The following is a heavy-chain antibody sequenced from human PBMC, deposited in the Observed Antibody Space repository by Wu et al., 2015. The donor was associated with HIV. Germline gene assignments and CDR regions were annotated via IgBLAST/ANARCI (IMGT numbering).Heavy chain of an antibody. CDR2: INPSGGST. Sequence: QVQLVQSGAEVKKPGASVKVSCKASGYTFTSYYMHWVRQAPGQGLEWMGIINPSGGSTSYAQKFQGRVTMTRDTSTSTVYMELSSLRSEDTAVYYCARDRTVGATGYYYYMDVWGKGTTVTVSS. J-gene: IGHJ6*03. D-gene: IGHD1-26*01. V-gene: IGHV1-46*03. CDR1: GYTFTSYY. CDR3: ARDRTVGATGYYYYMDV.